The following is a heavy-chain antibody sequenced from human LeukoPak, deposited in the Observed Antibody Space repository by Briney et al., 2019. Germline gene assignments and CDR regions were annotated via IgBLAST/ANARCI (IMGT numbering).Heavy chain of an antibody. D-gene: IGHD2-21*02. Sequence: PGGSLRLSCAASGFTFSSYSMNWVRQAPEKGLEWVSSISSSSSYIYYADSVKGRFTISRDNAKNSLYLQMNSLRAEDTAVYYCARDVRPKVTPYFDYWGQGTLVTLSS. V-gene: IGHV3-21*01. CDR1: GFTFSSYS. J-gene: IGHJ4*02. CDR2: ISSSSSYI. CDR3: ARDVRPKVTPYFDY.